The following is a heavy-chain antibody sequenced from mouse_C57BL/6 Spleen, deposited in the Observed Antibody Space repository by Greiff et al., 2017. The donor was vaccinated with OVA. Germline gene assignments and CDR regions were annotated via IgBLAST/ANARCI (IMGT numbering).Heavy chain of an antibody. Sequence: VQLQQSGPELVKPGASVKISCKASGYAFSSSWMNWVKQRPGQGLEWIGRIYPGDGDTNYNGKFKGKATLTADKSSSTAYMQLSSLTSRGSAVYVCARSGSSLWYLDVWGTGTTVTVSS. CDR3: ARSGSSLWYLDV. D-gene: IGHD1-1*01. J-gene: IGHJ1*03. V-gene: IGHV1-82*01. CDR1: GYAFSSSW. CDR2: IYPGDGDT.